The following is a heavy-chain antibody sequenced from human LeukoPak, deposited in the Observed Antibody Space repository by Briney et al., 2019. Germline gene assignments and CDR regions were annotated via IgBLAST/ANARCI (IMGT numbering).Heavy chain of an antibody. Sequence: GESLKISCKGSGYSFPSYWIAWVRQMRGKGLEWMGIIYRGDSDTRYSPSFQGQVTISADKSISTAYLQWSSLKASDTAIYYCTTSSTTPPRFDSWGQGTLVTVSS. D-gene: IGHD2/OR15-2a*01. V-gene: IGHV5-51*01. CDR2: IYRGDSDT. J-gene: IGHJ4*02. CDR1: GYSFPSYW. CDR3: TTSSTTPPRFDS.